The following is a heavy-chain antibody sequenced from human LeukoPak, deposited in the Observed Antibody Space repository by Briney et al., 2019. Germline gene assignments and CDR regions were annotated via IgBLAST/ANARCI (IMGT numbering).Heavy chain of an antibody. J-gene: IGHJ3*02. CDR1: GFTFSSYS. CDR3: ARVGPREMTTVTNGAFDI. CDR2: ISSSSYI. D-gene: IGHD4-17*01. Sequence: GGSLRLSCAASGFTFSSYSMKWVRQAPGKGLEWVLSISSSSYIYYADSVKGRFTISRDNAKNSLYLQMNSLRAEDTAVYYCARVGPREMTTVTNGAFDIWGQGTMVTVSS. V-gene: IGHV3-21*01.